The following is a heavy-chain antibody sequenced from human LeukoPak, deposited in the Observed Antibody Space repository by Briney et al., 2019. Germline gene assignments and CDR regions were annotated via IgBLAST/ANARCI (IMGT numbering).Heavy chain of an antibody. CDR2: ISGSGGTT. CDR3: AKDGDQVTVTKLGY. V-gene: IGHV3-23*01. D-gene: IGHD4-17*01. Sequence: PGGSLRLSCTASGFTFSNYVMSWVRQAPAKGLEWVSGISGSGGTTYYADSMKGRFTISRDNSKNTLYLEMNSLRAEDTAVYYCAKDGDQVTVTKLGYWGQGTLVTVSS. J-gene: IGHJ4*02. CDR1: GFTFSNYV.